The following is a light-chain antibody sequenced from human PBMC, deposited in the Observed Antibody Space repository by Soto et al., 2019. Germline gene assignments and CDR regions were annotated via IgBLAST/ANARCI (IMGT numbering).Light chain of an antibody. CDR3: SSYTSSSTRV. J-gene: IGLJ3*02. V-gene: IGLV2-14*01. CDR1: SSDVGCYNY. Sequence: QSVLTQPASVSGSPGQSITISCTGTSSDVGCYNYVSWYQQHPGKAPKLMIYDVSNRPSGVSNRLSGSKSGNTASLTISGLQAEYEADYYCSSYTSSSTRVFGGGTELTVL. CDR2: DVS.